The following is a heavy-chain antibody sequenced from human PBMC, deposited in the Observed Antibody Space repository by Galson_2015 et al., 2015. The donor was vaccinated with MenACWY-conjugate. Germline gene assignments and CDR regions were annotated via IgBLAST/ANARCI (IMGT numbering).Heavy chain of an antibody. Sequence: SLRLSCAASGFTFSGYAMNWVRQAPGKGLEWVSGISGSGDDAYYAGSVKGRFAISRDNSKNTLYLQMNSLRAEDTAAYYCAKSIGGYHYMDVWGKGTTVTVSS. CDR3: AKSIGGYHYMDV. J-gene: IGHJ6*03. D-gene: IGHD1-26*01. CDR2: ISGSGDDA. V-gene: IGHV3-23*01. CDR1: GFTFSGYA.